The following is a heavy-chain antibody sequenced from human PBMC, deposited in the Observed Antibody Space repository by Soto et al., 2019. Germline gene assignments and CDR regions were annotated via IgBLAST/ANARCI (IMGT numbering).Heavy chain of an antibody. J-gene: IGHJ6*02. CDR1: GYTFTSYG. V-gene: IGHV1-18*01. Sequence: ASVKVSCKASGYTFTSYGISWVRQAPGQGLEWMRWFSAYNGNTNYAQKLQGRVTMTTDTSTSTAYMELRSLRSDDTAVYYCARETLGYCSGGSCSQFYYYGMDLWGQGTTVTVSS. D-gene: IGHD2-15*01. CDR2: FSAYNGNT. CDR3: ARETLGYCSGGSCSQFYYYGMDL.